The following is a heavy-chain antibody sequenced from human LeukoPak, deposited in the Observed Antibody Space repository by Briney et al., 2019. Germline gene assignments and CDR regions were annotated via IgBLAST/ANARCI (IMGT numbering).Heavy chain of an antibody. CDR1: GYTFTSNY. D-gene: IGHD2-15*01. CDR3: ARVSSRTGGSYDSVSTDY. V-gene: IGHV1-46*01. J-gene: IGHJ4*02. CDR2: ISPSGGST. Sequence: ASVKVSCKAFGYTFTSNYMHWVRQAPGQGPEWMGVISPSGGSTTYAQKFQGRVTLTRDMSTSTAYMELSRLRSDDTAVYYCARVSSRTGGSYDSVSTDYWGQGTLITVSS.